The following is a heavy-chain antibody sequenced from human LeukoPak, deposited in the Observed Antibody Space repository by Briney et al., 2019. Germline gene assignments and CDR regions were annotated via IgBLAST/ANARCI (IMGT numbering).Heavy chain of an antibody. CDR3: AKDKGVTVNSGWYRFDY. J-gene: IGHJ4*02. Sequence: GGSLRLSCAGSGFTFDDYAMHWVRQAPGKGLEWVSGISWNSGSIGYADSVKGRFTISRDNAKNSLYLQMNSLRAEDTALYYCAKDKGVTVNSGWYRFDYWGQGTLVTVSS. V-gene: IGHV3-9*01. CDR2: ISWNSGSI. CDR1: GFTFDDYA. D-gene: IGHD6-19*01.